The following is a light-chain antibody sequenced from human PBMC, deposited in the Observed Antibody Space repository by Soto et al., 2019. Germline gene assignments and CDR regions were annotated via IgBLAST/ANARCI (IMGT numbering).Light chain of an antibody. CDR1: QSISTW. J-gene: IGKJ1*01. CDR2: KVS. CDR3: QQYYSYPWT. V-gene: IGKV1-5*03. Sequence: DVEMTQSQSTLSTSDGDIVTITRRASQSISTWLAWYQQKPGKAPKFLIHKVSSLESGVPSRFSGSRSGTDFTLTVSSLQPDDFATYFCQQYYSYPWTFGQGTKVDI.